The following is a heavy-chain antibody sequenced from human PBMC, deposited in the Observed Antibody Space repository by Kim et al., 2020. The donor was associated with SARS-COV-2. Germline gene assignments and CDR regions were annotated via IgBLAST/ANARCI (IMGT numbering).Heavy chain of an antibody. CDR2: VYDSVTT. Sequence: SETLSLTCTVSGGSITNYYWTWIRQSPGKGLEWIGFVYDSVTTLYNPSLKSRVTLSLYASKNQFSLKLYFMTAADTDTYYCARGNGYYYYFDYWGPGTLTTVS. CDR1: GGSITNYY. D-gene: IGHD1-26*01. CDR3: ARGNGYYYYFDY. J-gene: IGHJ4*02. V-gene: IGHV4-59*01.